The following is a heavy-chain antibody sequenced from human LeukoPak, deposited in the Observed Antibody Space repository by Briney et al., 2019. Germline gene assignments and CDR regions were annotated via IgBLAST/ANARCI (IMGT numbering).Heavy chain of an antibody. CDR1: GFTFSTYN. CDR3: AIDAWDLPLDAFDI. D-gene: IGHD1-26*01. CDR2: ISTDSDSI. Sequence: PGGSLRLSCAASGFTFSTYNMNWVRQAPGKGLEWVSYISTDSDSIYYADSVEGRFTISRDNAKNSLYLQMNSLRDEDTAVYYCAIDAWDLPLDAFDIWGQGTMVTVSS. V-gene: IGHV3-48*02. J-gene: IGHJ3*02.